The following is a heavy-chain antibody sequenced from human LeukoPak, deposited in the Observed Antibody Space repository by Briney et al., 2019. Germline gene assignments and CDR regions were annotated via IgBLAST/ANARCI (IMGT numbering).Heavy chain of an antibody. V-gene: IGHV3-21*01. Sequence: GGSLRLSCAASGFTLSSYSMNWVRQAPGKGLEWVSSISSSSSYIYYADSVKGRFTISRDYAKNSLYLQMNSLRAEDTAVYYCAREPPPDIVVVVAARGEDYWGQGTLVTVSS. CDR2: ISSSSSYI. CDR3: AREPPPDIVVVVAARGEDY. J-gene: IGHJ4*02. CDR1: GFTLSSYS. D-gene: IGHD2-15*01.